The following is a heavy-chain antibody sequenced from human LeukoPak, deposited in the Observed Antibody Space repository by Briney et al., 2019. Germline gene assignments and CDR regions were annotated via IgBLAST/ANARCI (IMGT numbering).Heavy chain of an antibody. J-gene: IGHJ6*02. V-gene: IGHV1-18*01. D-gene: IGHD4-17*01. CDR2: VSAYNGNT. CDR1: GYTFTSYG. CDR3: AREGVTTVTIYYYYGMDV. Sequence: ASVKVSCKASGYTFTSYGISWVRQAPGQGLEWMGWVSAYNGNTNYAQKLQGRVTMTTDTSTSTAYMELRSLRSDDTAVYYCAREGVTTVTIYYYYGMDVWGQGTTVTVSS.